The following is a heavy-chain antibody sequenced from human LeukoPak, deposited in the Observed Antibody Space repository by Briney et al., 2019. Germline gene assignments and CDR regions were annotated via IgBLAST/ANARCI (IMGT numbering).Heavy chain of an antibody. CDR2: IWYDGSNK. Sequence: GGSLRLSCAASGFTFSSYGMHWVRQAPGKGLEWVAVIWYDGSNKYYADSVKGRFTISRDNSKNTLYLQMNSLRAEDTAVYYCAKDLTYYGSGSYYAGGFDYWGQGTLVTVSS. J-gene: IGHJ4*02. V-gene: IGHV3-30*02. CDR3: AKDLTYYGSGSYYAGGFDY. D-gene: IGHD3-10*01. CDR1: GFTFSSYG.